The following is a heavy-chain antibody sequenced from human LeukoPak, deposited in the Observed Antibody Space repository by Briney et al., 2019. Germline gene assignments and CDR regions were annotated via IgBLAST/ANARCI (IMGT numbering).Heavy chain of an antibody. CDR1: GFTFSSYG. CDR3: AKEGDYCSSTICYADY. D-gene: IGHD2-2*01. J-gene: IGHJ4*02. CDR2: ISGSGGST. Sequence: GGTLRLSCAASGFTFSSYGMSWVRQAPGKGLEWVSAISGSGGSTYYADSVKGRFTISRDNSKNTLYLQMNSLRAEDTAVYYCAKEGDYCSSTICYADYWGQGTLVTVSS. V-gene: IGHV3-23*01.